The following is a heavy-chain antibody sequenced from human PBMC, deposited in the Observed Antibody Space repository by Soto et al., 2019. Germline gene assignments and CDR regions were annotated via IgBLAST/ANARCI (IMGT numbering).Heavy chain of an antibody. CDR2: TYSGGST. CDR3: ARGGIH. J-gene: IGHJ4*02. V-gene: IGHV3-53*02. Sequence: EVHLVESGGGLMQPGGSLRLSCAASGFTVSTYNMIWVRQAPVKGLEWVSVTYSGGSTQYADSVKGRFTISRDNAHKSLFLEMKDLRVEDTAVYYCARGGIHWGQGTLVTVSS. CDR1: GFTVSTYN. D-gene: IGHD3-16*01.